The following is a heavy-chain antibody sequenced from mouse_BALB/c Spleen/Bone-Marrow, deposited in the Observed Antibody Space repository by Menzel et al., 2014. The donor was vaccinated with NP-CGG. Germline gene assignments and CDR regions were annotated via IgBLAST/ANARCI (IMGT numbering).Heavy chain of an antibody. CDR3: AKLGRSYYYFDV. Sequence: VMLVESGPGLVAPSQSLSITCTVSGFSLTDYGVSWIRQPPGKGPEWLGVIWGGGSTYYNSALKTRLSISKDNSKSQVFLKMNSLQTVDTAMYYCAKLGRSYYYFDVWGAGTTVTVSS. D-gene: IGHD1-1*01. CDR1: GFSLTDYG. J-gene: IGHJ1*01. CDR2: IWGGGST. V-gene: IGHV2-6-5*01.